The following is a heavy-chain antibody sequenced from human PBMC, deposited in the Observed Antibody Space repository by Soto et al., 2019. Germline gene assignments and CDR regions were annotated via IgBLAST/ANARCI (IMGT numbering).Heavy chain of an antibody. D-gene: IGHD3-10*01. CDR3: ASHYYGSGSHDAFDI. CDR1: GYTVTSYD. J-gene: IGHJ3*02. CDR2: MNPNSGNT. V-gene: IGHV1-8*01. Sequence: ASVKVSCKASGYTVTSYDINWVRQATGQGLEWMGWMNPNSGNTGYAQKFLGRVTMTRNTSISTAYMELSSLRSEDTAVYYCASHYYGSGSHDAFDIWGQGTMVTVSS.